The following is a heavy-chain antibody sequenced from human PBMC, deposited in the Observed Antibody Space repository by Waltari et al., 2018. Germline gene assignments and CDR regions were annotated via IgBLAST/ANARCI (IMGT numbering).Heavy chain of an antibody. CDR2: INPNSGGT. CDR3: ARPQRYYYDSSGYYSFDY. J-gene: IGHJ4*02. V-gene: IGHV1-2*06. CDR1: GYTFTGYY. D-gene: IGHD3-22*01. Sequence: QVQLVQSGAEVKKSGASVKVSCKASGYTFTGYYMHWVRQAPGQGLVWMGRINPNSGGTNYAQKCQGRVTMTRDTSISTAYMELSRLRSDDTAVYYCARPQRYYYDSSGYYSFDYWGQGTLVTVSS.